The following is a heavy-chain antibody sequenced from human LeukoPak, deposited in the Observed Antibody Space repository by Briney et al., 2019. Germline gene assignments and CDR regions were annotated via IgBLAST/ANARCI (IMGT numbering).Heavy chain of an antibody. D-gene: IGHD1-26*01. CDR3: ARWEGGSYYDFDY. J-gene: IGHJ4*02. Sequence: SETLSLTCTVYGGSFSGYYCSWIRQPPGKGLGWIGEMTHIGSTNSNPSLKGRVTISVDTSKNQFSLKLSSVTAADTAVYYCARWEGGSYYDFDYWGQGTLVTVSS. V-gene: IGHV4-34*01. CDR1: GGSFSGYY. CDR2: MTHIGST.